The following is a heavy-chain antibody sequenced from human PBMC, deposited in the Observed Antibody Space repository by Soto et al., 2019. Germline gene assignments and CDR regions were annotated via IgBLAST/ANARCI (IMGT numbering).Heavy chain of an antibody. V-gene: IGHV4-34*01. CDR3: ARGSPVLRYFDWLGTTGYMDV. Sequence: PSETLSLTCAVYGGSFSGYYWSWIRQPPGKGLEWIGEINHSGSTNYNPSLKSRVTISVDTSKNQFSLKLSSVTAADTAVYYCARGSPVLRYFDWLGTTGYMDVWGKGTTVTVSS. CDR1: GGSFSGYY. CDR2: INHSGST. D-gene: IGHD3-9*01. J-gene: IGHJ6*03.